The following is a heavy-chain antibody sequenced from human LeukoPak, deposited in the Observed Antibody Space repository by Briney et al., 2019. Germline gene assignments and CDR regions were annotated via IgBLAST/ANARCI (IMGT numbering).Heavy chain of an antibody. CDR3: ARDSSVCEFDV. J-gene: IGHJ3*01. D-gene: IGHD6-6*01. V-gene: IGHV3-21*01. Sequence: GGSLRLSCAGPGFSFSSYSMNWVRQAPGKGLEWVSSISSSSSYIYYADSVKGRFTISRDNAKNSLYLQMNSLRAEDTAVYYCARDSSVCEFDVWGQGTMVTVSS. CDR1: GFSFSSYS. CDR2: ISSSSSYI.